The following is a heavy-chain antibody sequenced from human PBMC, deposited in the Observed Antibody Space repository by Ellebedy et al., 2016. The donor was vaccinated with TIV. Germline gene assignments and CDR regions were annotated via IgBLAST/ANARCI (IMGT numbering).Heavy chain of an antibody. CDR3: ATGIATRPSGC. D-gene: IGHD6-6*01. J-gene: IGHJ4*02. V-gene: IGHV3-66*01. Sequence: PGGSLRLSCVPSGLTVSTNYMSWVRQAPGKGLEWISVIYSGDSAESTYYADSVKGRFTTPRDNSKNTVYLQMNSLTAEDTAVYVRATGIATRPSGCWGQGTLVTVSS. CDR2: IYSGDSAEST. CDR1: GLTVSTNY.